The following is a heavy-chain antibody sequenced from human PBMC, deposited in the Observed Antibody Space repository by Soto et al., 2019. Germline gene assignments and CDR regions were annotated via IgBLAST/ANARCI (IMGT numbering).Heavy chain of an antibody. D-gene: IGHD3-3*01. V-gene: IGHV3-33*01. CDR1: GFTFSSYG. Sequence: GGSLRLSCAASGFTFSSYGMHWVRQAPGKGLEWVAVIWYDGSNKYYADSVKGRFTTSRDNSKNTLYLQMNSLRAEDTAVYYCARDLITIFGVVINYGMDVWGQGTTVTVSS. CDR3: ARDLITIFGVVINYGMDV. J-gene: IGHJ6*02. CDR2: IWYDGSNK.